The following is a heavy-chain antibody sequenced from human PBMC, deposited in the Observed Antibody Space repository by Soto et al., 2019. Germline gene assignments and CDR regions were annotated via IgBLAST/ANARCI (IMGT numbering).Heavy chain of an antibody. CDR2: IYATGTT. CDR3: VRDGTKTLRDWFDP. V-gene: IGHV4-4*07. D-gene: IGHD1-1*01. CDR1: GASISGFY. Sequence: SETLSLTCTVSGASISGFYWSWIRKSAGKGLEWIGRIYATGTTDYNPSLKSRVMMSVDTSKKQFSLKLRSVTAADTAVYYCVRDGTKTLRDWFDPWCQGISVTVSS. J-gene: IGHJ5*02.